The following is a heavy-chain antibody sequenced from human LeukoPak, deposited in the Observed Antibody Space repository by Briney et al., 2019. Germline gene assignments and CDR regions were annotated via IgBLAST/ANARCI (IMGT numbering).Heavy chain of an antibody. D-gene: IGHD3-9*01. J-gene: IGHJ6*02. CDR2: INHSGST. CDR3: ARGVYYDILTGYRVHYYYGMDV. V-gene: IGHV4-34*01. Sequence: PSETLSLTCAVYGGSFSGYYWSWIRQPPGKGLEWIGEINHSGSTNYNPSLKSRVTISVDTSKNQFSLKLSSVTAADTAVYYCARGVYYDILTGYRVHYYYGMDVWGQGTTVTVSS. CDR1: GGSFSGYY.